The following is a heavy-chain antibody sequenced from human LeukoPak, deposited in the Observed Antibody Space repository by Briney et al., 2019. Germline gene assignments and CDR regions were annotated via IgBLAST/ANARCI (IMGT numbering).Heavy chain of an antibody. J-gene: IGHJ5*02. Sequence: GGSLRLSCAASGFTFSNYDIHWVRQAPGKGLKWVALLSYDGSNKYYADSVRGRFTISRDNSKNTLYLQIDSLTTEDTAVYYCARQSTIRAAAGKKGTFDPWGQGTLVTVSS. D-gene: IGHD6-13*01. CDR2: LSYDGSNK. CDR3: ARQSTIRAAAGKKGTFDP. CDR1: GFTFSNYD. V-gene: IGHV3-30*03.